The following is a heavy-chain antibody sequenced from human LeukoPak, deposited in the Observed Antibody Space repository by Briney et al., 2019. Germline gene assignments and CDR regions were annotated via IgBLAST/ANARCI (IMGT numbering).Heavy chain of an antibody. Sequence: PSETLSLTCAVYGGSFSGYYWSWIRQPPGKGLEWIGEINHSGSTYYNPSLKSRVTISVDTSKNQFSLKLSSVTAADTAVYYCARVVALLRGDYYYYMDVWGKGTTVTVSS. V-gene: IGHV4-34*01. D-gene: IGHD3-22*01. CDR2: INHSGST. J-gene: IGHJ6*03. CDR1: GGSFSGYY. CDR3: ARVVALLRGDYYYYMDV.